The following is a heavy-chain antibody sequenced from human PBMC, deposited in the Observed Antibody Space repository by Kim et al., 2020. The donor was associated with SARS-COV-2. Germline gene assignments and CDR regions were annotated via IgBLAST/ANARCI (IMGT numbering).Heavy chain of an antibody. Sequence: GRCTISKDNAKNSLYLQMNSLRAEDTAVYYCARAANDYDILTGYLYYGMDVWGQGTTVTVSS. V-gene: IGHV3-11*06. J-gene: IGHJ6*02. CDR3: ARAANDYDILTGYLYYGMDV. D-gene: IGHD3-9*01.